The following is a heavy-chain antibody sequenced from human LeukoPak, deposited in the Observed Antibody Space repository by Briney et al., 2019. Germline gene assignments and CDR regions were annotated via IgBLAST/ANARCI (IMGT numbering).Heavy chain of an antibody. D-gene: IGHD6-6*01. J-gene: IGHJ5*02. CDR2: IYYSGST. CDR3: ARDRSSSWEKNWFDP. V-gene: IGHV4-39*07. CDR1: GGSISSSSYY. Sequence: PSETLSLTCTVSGGSISSSSYYWGWIRQPPGKGLECIGSIYYSGSTYYNPSLKSRVTISVDTSKNEFSLKLSSVTAADTAVYYCARDRSSSWEKNWFDPWGQGTLVTVSS.